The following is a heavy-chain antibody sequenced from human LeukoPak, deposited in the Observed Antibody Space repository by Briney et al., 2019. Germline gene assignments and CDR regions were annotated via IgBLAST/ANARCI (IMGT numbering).Heavy chain of an antibody. J-gene: IGHJ4*02. CDR2: INPTSGDT. V-gene: IGHV1-2*02. D-gene: IGHD5-24*01. CDR1: GYTFTAYY. Sequence: ASVRVSCKASGYTFTAYYMHWVRQAPGQGLEWMGWINPTSGDTKYAQKFQDRVTMTRDTSISTAYMELSRLTSDDPAVYYCARDRGSGYIILDFWGPGTLVTVSS. CDR3: ARDRGSGYIILDF.